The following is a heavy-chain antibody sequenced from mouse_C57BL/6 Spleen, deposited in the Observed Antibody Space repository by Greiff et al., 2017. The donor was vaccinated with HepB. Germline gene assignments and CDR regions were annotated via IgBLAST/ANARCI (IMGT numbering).Heavy chain of an antibody. Sequence: DVHLVESGGGLVKPGGSLKLSCAASGFTFSSYTMSWVRQTPEKRLEWVATISGGGGNTYYPDSVKGRFTISRDNAKNTLYLQMSSLRSEDTALYYCARQNLTGYYFDYWGQGTTLTVSS. CDR1: GFTFSSYT. V-gene: IGHV5-9*01. J-gene: IGHJ2*01. CDR3: ARQNLTGYYFDY. D-gene: IGHD4-1*01. CDR2: ISGGGGNT.